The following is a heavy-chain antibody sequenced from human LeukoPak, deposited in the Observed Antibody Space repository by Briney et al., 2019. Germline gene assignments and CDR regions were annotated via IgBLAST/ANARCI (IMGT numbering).Heavy chain of an antibody. CDR2: ISSSSSTI. Sequence: GGSLRLSCAASGFTFSSYSMNWVRQAPGKGLEWVSYISSSSSTIYYADSVKGRFTISRDNAKNSLYLQMNSLRAEDTAVYYCAREARFLEWLSKGDYWGQGTLVTVSS. V-gene: IGHV3-48*01. CDR3: AREARFLEWLSKGDY. J-gene: IGHJ4*02. CDR1: GFTFSSYS. D-gene: IGHD3-3*01.